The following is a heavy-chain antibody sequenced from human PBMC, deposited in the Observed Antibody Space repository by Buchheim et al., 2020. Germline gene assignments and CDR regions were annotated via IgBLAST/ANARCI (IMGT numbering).Heavy chain of an antibody. V-gene: IGHV3-30*04. CDR3: ARDGPPYYDFWSGYYMYYFDY. D-gene: IGHD3-3*01. J-gene: IGHJ4*02. Sequence: QVQLVESGGGVVQPGRSLRLSCAASGFTFSSYAMHWVRQAPGKGLEWVAVISYDGSNKYYADSVKGRFTISSDNSKNTLYLQMNSLRAEDTAVYYCARDGPPYYDFWSGYYMYYFDYWGQGTL. CDR2: ISYDGSNK. CDR1: GFTFSSYA.